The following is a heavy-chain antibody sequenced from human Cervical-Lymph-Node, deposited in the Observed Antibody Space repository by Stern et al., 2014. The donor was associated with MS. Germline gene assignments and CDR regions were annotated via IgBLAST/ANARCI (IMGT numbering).Heavy chain of an antibody. D-gene: IGHD6-13*01. V-gene: IGHV1-69*01. CDR2: MFPVFGTP. CDR3: ALSSETSDRWYSLGYDL. CDR1: GGTFSKVP. J-gene: IGHJ5*02. Sequence: DQLVESGAEVTKPWSSVKVSCNASGGTFSKVPSSWVRQAPGQGLGWMGGMFPVFGTPTYAQEFRGRVTIPADVSTSTVYMELSSLRSDDTAVYYCALSSETSDRWYSLGYDLWGQGTLVTVSS.